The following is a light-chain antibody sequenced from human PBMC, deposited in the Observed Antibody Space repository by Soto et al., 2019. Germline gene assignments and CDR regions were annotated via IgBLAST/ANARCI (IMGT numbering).Light chain of an antibody. J-gene: IGLJ1*01. CDR3: SSSSSINTYV. V-gene: IGLV2-18*02. Sequence: QSVLTRPPSVSGYPGQSVSISCTGTSSDVGIYNRVSWYQQPPGTAPKLIIYGVNNRPSGVPDRFSGSKSGNTASLTISGLQAEDEADYYCSSSSSINTYVFGTGTKVTVL. CDR1: SSDVGIYNR. CDR2: GVN.